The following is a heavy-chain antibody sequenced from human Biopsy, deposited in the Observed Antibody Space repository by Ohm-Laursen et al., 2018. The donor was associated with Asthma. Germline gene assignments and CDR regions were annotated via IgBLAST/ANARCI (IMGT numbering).Heavy chain of an antibody. V-gene: IGHV3-33*01. CDR1: GFTFSTYA. Sequence: SLRLSCAASGFTFSTYAMHWVRQAPGKGLEWVAVIWYDGSNKYYADSVKGRFTISRDNSKNTLYLRMNSLRAEDTAVYYCAREGGDYLSGYYYYYGMDVWGQGTTVTVSS. CDR2: IWYDGSNK. D-gene: IGHD4-17*01. J-gene: IGHJ6*02. CDR3: AREGGDYLSGYYYYYGMDV.